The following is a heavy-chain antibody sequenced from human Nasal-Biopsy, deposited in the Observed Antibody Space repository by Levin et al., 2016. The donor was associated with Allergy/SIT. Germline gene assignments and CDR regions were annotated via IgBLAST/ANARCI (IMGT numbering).Heavy chain of an antibody. J-gene: IGHJ3*02. V-gene: IGHV4-4*02. CDR2: ISHTGRT. Sequence: SETLSLTCAVSGGSLTVTKWWTWVRQPPGKGPEWIGEISHTGRTDYNPSLRSRVTISIDKSMNQFSLKLNSVTAADTAVYFCVRVGRHDGFDIWGQGTMVTVSS. CDR1: GGSLTVTKW. CDR3: VRVGRHDGFDI.